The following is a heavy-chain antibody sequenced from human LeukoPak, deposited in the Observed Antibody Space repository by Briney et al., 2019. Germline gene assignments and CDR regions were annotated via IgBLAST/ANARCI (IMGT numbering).Heavy chain of an antibody. Sequence: ASVKVSCKASGYTFTSYGISWVRQAPGQGLEWMGWISAYNGNTNYAQKLQGRVTMTTDTSTSTAYMELRGLRSDDTAVYYCARRRGYSSSWYIRAFDIWGQGTMVIVSS. CDR1: GYTFTSYG. J-gene: IGHJ3*02. CDR2: ISAYNGNT. V-gene: IGHV1-18*01. D-gene: IGHD6-13*01. CDR3: ARRRGYSSSWYIRAFDI.